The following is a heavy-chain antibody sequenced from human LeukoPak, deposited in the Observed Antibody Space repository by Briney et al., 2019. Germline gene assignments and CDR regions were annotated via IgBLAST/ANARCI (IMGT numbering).Heavy chain of an antibody. D-gene: IGHD1-20*01. CDR3: AKAYNWGALDY. Sequence: PGRSLRLSCAASGFTFDDYAMHWVRQAPGKGLEWVSSISGSGDYIYYADSVKGRFTISRDSSKNTLYLQVNSLRTEDTAVYYCAKAYNWGALDYWGQGTLVTVSS. CDR2: ISGSGDYI. CDR1: GFTFDDYA. V-gene: IGHV3-9*01. J-gene: IGHJ4*02.